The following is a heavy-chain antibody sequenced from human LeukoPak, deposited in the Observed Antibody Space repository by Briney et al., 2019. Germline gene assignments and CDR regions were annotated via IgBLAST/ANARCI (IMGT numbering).Heavy chain of an antibody. J-gene: IGHJ6*03. CDR3: TTPRDGDRRYYYYYYMDV. Sequence: GGSLGLSCTASGFTFGDYAMSWVRQAPGKGLEWVGFIRSKAYGGTTEYAASVKGRFTISRDDSKSIAYLQMNSLKTEDTAVYYCTTPRDGDRRYYYYYYMDVWGKGTTVTVSS. CDR1: GFTFGDYA. V-gene: IGHV3-49*04. CDR2: IRSKAYGGTT. D-gene: IGHD4-17*01.